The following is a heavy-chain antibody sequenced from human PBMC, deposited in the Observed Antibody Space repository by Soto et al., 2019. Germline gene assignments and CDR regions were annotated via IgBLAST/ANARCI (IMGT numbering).Heavy chain of an antibody. V-gene: IGHV3-21*06. CDR2: VGGSTSCT. CDR1: GFTFSSYS. Sequence: EVQLVESGGGLVKPGGSLRLSCAAAGFTFSSYSMSWFRQAPGKGLEWVSSVGGSTSCTYYADSVKGRFTISRDNAKNSLYLQMNSLSAEDTAVYYCARSQAQITTYYFYMDVWGKGTPVTVSS. J-gene: IGHJ6*03. CDR3: ARSQAQITTYYFYMDV. D-gene: IGHD3-22*01.